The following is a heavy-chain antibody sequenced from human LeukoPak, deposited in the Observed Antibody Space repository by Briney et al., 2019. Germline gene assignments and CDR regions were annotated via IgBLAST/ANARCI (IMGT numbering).Heavy chain of an antibody. CDR3: ARKFCTSANCDRGYFAY. D-gene: IGHD2-2*02. CDR1: GGSISSSSYY. Sequence: SETLSLTCTVSGGSISSSSYYWGWVRQLPGKGLEWIGTIYYSGSTYYNPSLNSRVTMSADTSKNQFSLKLSSVTAADTAMYYCARKFCTSANCDRGYFAYWGQGTLVTVSS. CDR2: IYYSGST. V-gene: IGHV4-39*01. J-gene: IGHJ4*02.